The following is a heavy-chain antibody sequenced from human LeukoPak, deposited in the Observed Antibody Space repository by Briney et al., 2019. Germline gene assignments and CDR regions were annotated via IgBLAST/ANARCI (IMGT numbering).Heavy chain of an antibody. J-gene: IGHJ3*01. CDR2: ISFNGNNK. CDR1: GFPFSTYV. V-gene: IGHV3-30*10. CDR3: VTTTVTTSYAFDV. D-gene: IGHD4-17*01. Sequence: SGGSLRLSCAASGFPFSTYVMHWVRPAPGKGLEWMAFISFNGNNKQYRDSLKGRFTISRDNSKNTLFLQMDSLRPEGTAVYYCVTTTVTTSYAFDVWGPGTMVTVSS.